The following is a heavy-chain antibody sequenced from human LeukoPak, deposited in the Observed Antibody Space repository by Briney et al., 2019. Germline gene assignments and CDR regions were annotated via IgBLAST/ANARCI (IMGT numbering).Heavy chain of an antibody. CDR1: GGSISSYY. J-gene: IGHJ6*02. V-gene: IGHV4-59*01. D-gene: IGHD1-26*01. CDR2: IYYSGST. Sequence: SQTLSLTCTVSGGSISSYYWSWIRQPPGKGLEWIGYIYYSGSTNYNPSLKSRVTISVDTSKNQFSLKLSSVTAADTAVYYCARVGYYYYYGMDVWGQGTTVTVSS. CDR3: ARVGYYYYYGMDV.